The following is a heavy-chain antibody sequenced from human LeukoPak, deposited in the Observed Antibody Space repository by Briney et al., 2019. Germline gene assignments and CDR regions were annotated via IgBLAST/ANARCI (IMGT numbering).Heavy chain of an antibody. CDR2: INPRDANT. V-gene: IGHV1-46*01. CDR1: GYNFISYH. D-gene: IGHD2-15*01. CDR3: SRELSGGYFDF. J-gene: IGHJ4*02. Sequence: ASVKVSCKASGYNFISYHMHWVRQAPGQGLEWMGMINPRDANTYYAQKFQGRVTMTRDTATSTVYMELSSLRSEDTAMYYCSRELSGGYFDFWGLGSLVTVSS.